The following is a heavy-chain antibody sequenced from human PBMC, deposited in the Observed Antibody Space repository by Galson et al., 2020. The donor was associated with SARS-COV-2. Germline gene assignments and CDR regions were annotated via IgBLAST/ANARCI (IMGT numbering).Heavy chain of an antibody. D-gene: IGHD6-13*01. CDR2: ISGSGGST. CDR3: AKLHWQQLVRGGAFDY. CDR1: GFTFSSYA. V-gene: IGHV3-23*01. J-gene: IGHJ4*02. Sequence: TGGSLRLSCAASGFTFSSYAMSWVRQAPGKGLEWVSAISGSGGSTYYADSVKGRFTISRDNSKNTLYLQMNSLRAEDTAVYYCAKLHWQQLVRGGAFDYWGQGTLVTVSS.